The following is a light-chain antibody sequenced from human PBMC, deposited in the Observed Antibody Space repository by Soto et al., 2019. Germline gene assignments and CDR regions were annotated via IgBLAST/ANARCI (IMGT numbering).Light chain of an antibody. CDR3: SSYTSSSSVI. CDR2: DVK. Sequence: QSALTQPASVSGSPGQSIAISCTGTSSDVGAYDYVSWYQQHPGKAPKLMIYDVKYRPSGVSNRFSGSKSGNTASLTISGLQAEDEADYNCSSYTSSSSVIFGGGTKLTVL. CDR1: SSDVGAYDY. V-gene: IGLV2-14*01. J-gene: IGLJ2*01.